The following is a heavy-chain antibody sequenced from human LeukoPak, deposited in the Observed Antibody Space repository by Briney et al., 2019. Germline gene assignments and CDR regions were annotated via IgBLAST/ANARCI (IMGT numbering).Heavy chain of an antibody. V-gene: IGHV3-53*01. CDR3: ARGGGYYPIDY. CDR1: GFTVNSNY. Sequence: PGGSPRLSCAASGFTVNSNYMNWVRQAPGKGLEWVSVLYSDGRTYYADSVKGRFTISRDTSKNTLYLQVNSLRAEDTAVYYCARGGGYYPIDYWGQGTLVTVSS. CDR2: LYSDGRT. D-gene: IGHD2-15*01. J-gene: IGHJ4*02.